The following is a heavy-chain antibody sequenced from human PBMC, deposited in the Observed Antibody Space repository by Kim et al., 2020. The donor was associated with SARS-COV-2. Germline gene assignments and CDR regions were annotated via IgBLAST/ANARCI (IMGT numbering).Heavy chain of an antibody. Sequence: SETLSLTCAVYGGSFSGYYWSWIRQPPGKGLEWIGEINHSGSTNYNPSLKSRVTISVDTSKNQFSLKLSSVTAADTAVYYCARVGGLWFGINYYYYGMDVWGQGTTVTVSS. CDR1: GGSFSGYY. D-gene: IGHD3-10*01. J-gene: IGHJ6*02. CDR3: ARVGGLWFGINYYYYGMDV. CDR2: INHSGST. V-gene: IGHV4-34*01.